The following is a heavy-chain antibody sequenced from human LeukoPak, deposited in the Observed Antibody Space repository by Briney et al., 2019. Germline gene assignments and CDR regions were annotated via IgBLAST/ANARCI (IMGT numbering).Heavy chain of an antibody. D-gene: IGHD5-18*01. CDR1: GGSFSGYY. Sequence: SETLSLTCAVYGGSFSGYYWSWIRQPPGKGLEWIGEINHSGSTNYNPSLKSRVTISVGTSKNQFSLKLSSVTAADTAVYYCARRRRGYSYGLYFDYWGQGTLVTVSS. V-gene: IGHV4-34*01. CDR2: INHSGST. J-gene: IGHJ4*02. CDR3: ARRRRGYSYGLYFDY.